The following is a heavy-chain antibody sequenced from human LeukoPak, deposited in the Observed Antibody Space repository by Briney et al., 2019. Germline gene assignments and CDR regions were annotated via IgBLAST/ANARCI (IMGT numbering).Heavy chain of an antibody. CDR2: IKQDGSEK. Sequence: QTGGSLRLSCAASGFTFSSYWRSWVRQAPGKGLEWVANIKQDGSEKYYVDSVKGRFTISRDNAKNSLYLQVNSLRAEDTAVYYCARDLEGPPRLVYFDYWGQGTLVTVSS. D-gene: IGHD6-19*01. V-gene: IGHV3-7*01. CDR3: ARDLEGPPRLVYFDY. CDR1: GFTFSSYW. J-gene: IGHJ4*02.